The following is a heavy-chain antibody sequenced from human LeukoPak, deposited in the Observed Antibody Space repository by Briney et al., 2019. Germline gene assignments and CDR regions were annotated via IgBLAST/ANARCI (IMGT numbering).Heavy chain of an antibody. V-gene: IGHV4-4*02. CDR2: IYYTGNT. CDR1: GGSITSSNW. D-gene: IGHD4-11*01. Sequence: SETLSLTCAASGGSITSSNWWSRVRQPPRKGLEWIGEIYYTGNTNYNPSLKSRVTISVDKSNNQFSLNLSSVTAADTAVYYCAKSNAWDWFDPWGQGTLVTVSS. J-gene: IGHJ5*02. CDR3: AKSNAWDWFDP.